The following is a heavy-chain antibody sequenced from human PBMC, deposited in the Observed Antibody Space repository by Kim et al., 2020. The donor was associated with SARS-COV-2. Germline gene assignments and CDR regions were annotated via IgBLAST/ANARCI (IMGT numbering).Heavy chain of an antibody. CDR2: ISYSGNS. V-gene: IGHV4-31*03. Sequence: SETLSLTCSVSGGSIRSGGKFWTWIRQHPAKGLEWIGYISYSGNSHYSPSLRSRVSISLQTSENQFSLELTSVTAADTAVYYCARGQPLDYWGQGILVTVCS. J-gene: IGHJ4*02. CDR3: ARGQPLDY. CDR1: GGSIRSGGKF. D-gene: IGHD2-2*01.